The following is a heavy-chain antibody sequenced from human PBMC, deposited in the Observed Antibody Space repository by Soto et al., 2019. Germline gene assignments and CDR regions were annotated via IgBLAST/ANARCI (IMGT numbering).Heavy chain of an antibody. CDR3: ARYRLWFGEFTLDS. Sequence: QVQLQESGPGMVKPSETLSLTCTVSGDSMDRYYWTWLRQSPGKGLEWIGYIHSTGSTNYNPSLVSRVTMSVDTSKIQFSLNLRSMAAADTAVYYCARYRLWFGEFTLDSWGQGALVTVSS. J-gene: IGHJ4*02. D-gene: IGHD3-10*01. V-gene: IGHV4-59*08. CDR2: IHSTGST. CDR1: GDSMDRYY.